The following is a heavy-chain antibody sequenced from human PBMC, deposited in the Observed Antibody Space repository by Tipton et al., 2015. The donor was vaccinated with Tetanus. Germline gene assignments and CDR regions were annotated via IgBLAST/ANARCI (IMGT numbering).Heavy chain of an antibody. D-gene: IGHD2-2*01. CDR2: IYTSGST. CDR1: GGSISSYY. J-gene: IGHJ3*02. Sequence: TLSLTCTVSGGSISSYYWSWIRQPAGKGLEWIGRIYTSGSTNYNPSLKSRVTMSVDTSKNQFSLKLSSVTAADTAVYYCARGLGYCSSTSCYPNGAFDIWGQGTMVTVSS. CDR3: ARGLGYCSSTSCYPNGAFDI. V-gene: IGHV4-4*07.